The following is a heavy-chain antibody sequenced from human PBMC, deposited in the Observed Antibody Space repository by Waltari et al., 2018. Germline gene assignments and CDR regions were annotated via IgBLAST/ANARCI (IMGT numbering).Heavy chain of an antibody. CDR1: ADSMSASYW. D-gene: IGHD2-15*01. CDR3: ARDRGRGLFLDS. J-gene: IGHJ4*02. Sequence: QVQLQESGPGLVKPSGTLSVTCTVSADSMSASYWWSWVRQPPGKGLEWIGQIHYSGRSNYNPYLESRVTVSIDTSSNQFSLKVTSATAADTAVYYCARDRGRGLFLDSWGQGTLVTVSP. CDR2: IHYSGRS. V-gene: IGHV4-4*02.